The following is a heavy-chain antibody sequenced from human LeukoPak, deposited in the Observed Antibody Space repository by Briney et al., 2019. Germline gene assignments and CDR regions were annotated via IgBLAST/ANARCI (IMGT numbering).Heavy chain of an antibody. Sequence: ASVKVSCKASGYTFTSYDINWVRQATGQGLEWMGWMNPNSGNTGYAQKFQGRVTMTRNPSISTAYMELSSPRSEDTAVYYCARGRMVRGVTWWFDPWGQGTLVTVSS. J-gene: IGHJ5*02. CDR3: ARGRMVRGVTWWFDP. D-gene: IGHD3-10*01. CDR1: GYTFTSYD. CDR2: MNPNSGNT. V-gene: IGHV1-8*01.